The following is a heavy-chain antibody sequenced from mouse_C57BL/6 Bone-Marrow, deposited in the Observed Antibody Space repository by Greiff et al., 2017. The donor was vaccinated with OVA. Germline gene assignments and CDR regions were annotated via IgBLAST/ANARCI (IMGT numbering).Heavy chain of an antibody. J-gene: IGHJ2*01. Sequence: EVQLQQSGPELVKPGASVKISCKASGYTFTDYYMNWVKQSHGKSLEWIGDINPNNGGTSYNQKFKGKATLTVDKSSSTAYMELRSLTSEDSAVYYCARWRPGGYWGQGTTLTVSS. CDR3: ARWRPGGY. CDR2: INPNNGGT. V-gene: IGHV1-26*01. CDR1: GYTFTDYY.